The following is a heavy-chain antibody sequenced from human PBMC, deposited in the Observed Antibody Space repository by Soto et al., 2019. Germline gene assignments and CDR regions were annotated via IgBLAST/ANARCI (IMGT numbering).Heavy chain of an antibody. Sequence: SETLTLTCSVSGASISNFYLSWIRQSAGKGLEWIGRLYTRGTTDYNPSLKSRGTMSIDTTKNQVPLSLTSVTAVDTDVYYCAKGGTYYFDSWGQGIVVTVSS. D-gene: IGHD3-16*01. J-gene: IGHJ4*02. V-gene: IGHV4-4*07. CDR2: LYTRGTT. CDR1: GASISNFY. CDR3: AKGGTYYFDS.